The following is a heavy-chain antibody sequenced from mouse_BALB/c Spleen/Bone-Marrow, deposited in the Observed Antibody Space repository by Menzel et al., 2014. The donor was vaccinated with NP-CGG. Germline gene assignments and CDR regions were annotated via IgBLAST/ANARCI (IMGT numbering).Heavy chain of an antibody. Sequence: QVQLQQSGAELVRPGASVTLSCKASGYTFTGYEMHWVKQTPVHGLDWIGAIDPETGGTAYNQKFKGKATMTADKSSSTAYMELRSLTSEESSVYYCTRGVNLIHKVVVDFDYWGQGTTLTGSS. CDR2: IDPETGGT. J-gene: IGHJ2*01. CDR3: TRGVNLIHKVVVDFDY. D-gene: IGHD1-3*01. V-gene: IGHV1-15*01. CDR1: GYTFTGYE.